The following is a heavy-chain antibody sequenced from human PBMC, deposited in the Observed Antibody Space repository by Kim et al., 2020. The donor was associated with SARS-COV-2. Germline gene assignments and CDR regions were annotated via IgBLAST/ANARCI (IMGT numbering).Heavy chain of an antibody. CDR3: LRDARHGCYFDY. Sequence: GGSLRLSCTASGFTLSDHYMDWVRQAPGKGLEWVGRSRVKGDNYFSQYAASVRGRFTSARADSRNSLYLQMHSLKIEDTALYYCLRDARHGCYFDYWGQGTLVTVSS. J-gene: IGHJ4*02. CDR1: GFTLSDHY. D-gene: IGHD6-19*01. CDR2: SRVKGDNYFS. V-gene: IGHV3-72*01.